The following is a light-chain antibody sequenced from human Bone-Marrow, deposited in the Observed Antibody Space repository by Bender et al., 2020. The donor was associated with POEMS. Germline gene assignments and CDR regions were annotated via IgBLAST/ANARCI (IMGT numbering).Light chain of an antibody. CDR2: EGT. Sequence: QSVLTQPASVSGSPGQSLTISCTGGSSDVETYNLVSWYQHHPGKAPKLIIYEGTKRPSGISDRFSGSHSGNTASLTISGLQAEDEGDYHCCSFAGGASWVFGGGTALTVL. CDR1: SSDVETYNL. J-gene: IGLJ3*02. V-gene: IGLV2-23*01. CDR3: CSFAGGASWV.